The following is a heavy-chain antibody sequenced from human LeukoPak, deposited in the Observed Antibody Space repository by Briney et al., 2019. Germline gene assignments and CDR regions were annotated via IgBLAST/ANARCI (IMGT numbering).Heavy chain of an antibody. D-gene: IGHD3-9*01. CDR3: ARVPLTYYDILTGYGRNDY. Sequence: SVKVSCKASGGTFSSYAISWVRQAPGQGLEWMGGIIPIFGTANYAQKFQGRVTITADESTSTAYMELSSLRSDDTAVYYCARVPLTYYDILTGYGRNDYWGQGTLVTVSS. CDR1: GGTFSSYA. V-gene: IGHV1-69*13. J-gene: IGHJ4*02. CDR2: IIPIFGTA.